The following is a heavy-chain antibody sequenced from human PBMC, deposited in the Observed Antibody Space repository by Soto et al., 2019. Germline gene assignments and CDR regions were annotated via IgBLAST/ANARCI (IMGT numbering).Heavy chain of an antibody. CDR3: ARDKSGSGPDY. V-gene: IGHV3-33*01. D-gene: IGHD6-19*01. J-gene: IGHJ4*02. CDR2: IWFDGSNK. Sequence: GGSLRLSCAASGFTFSSHGMHWVRQAPGKGLEWVAVIWFDGSNKYYADSVEGRSSISRDNSEDMLYLQMNSLRAEDTAVYYCARDKSGSGPDYWGQGTLVTVSS. CDR1: GFTFSSHG.